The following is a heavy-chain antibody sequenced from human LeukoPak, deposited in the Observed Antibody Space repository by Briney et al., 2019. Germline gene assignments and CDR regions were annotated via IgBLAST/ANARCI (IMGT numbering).Heavy chain of an antibody. CDR1: GYTFTGYY. Sequence: ASVKVSCKASGYTFTGYYMHWVRQAPGQGLEWMGWINPNSGGTNYAHKFQGRVTMTRDASIKTAYMELSSLTSDDTAVYYCARDDGTFNTDYWGQGTLVTVSS. CDR2: INPNSGGT. D-gene: IGHD1/OR15-1a*01. V-gene: IGHV1-2*02. CDR3: ARDDGTFNTDY. J-gene: IGHJ4*02.